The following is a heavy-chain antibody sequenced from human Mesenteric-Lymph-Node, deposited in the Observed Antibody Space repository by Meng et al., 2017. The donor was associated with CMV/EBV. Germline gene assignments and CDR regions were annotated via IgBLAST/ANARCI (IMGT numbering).Heavy chain of an antibody. Sequence: ASVKVSCKASGYTFTGYYMHWVRQAPEQGLEWMGIINPSGGSTSHAQKFQGRVTMTRDTSTSTVSMELSSLRFEDTAVYYCARARDPRGSDYWGQGTLVTVSS. V-gene: IGHV1-46*01. J-gene: IGHJ4*02. CDR1: GYTFTGYY. D-gene: IGHD3-10*01. CDR3: ARARDPRGSDY. CDR2: INPSGGST.